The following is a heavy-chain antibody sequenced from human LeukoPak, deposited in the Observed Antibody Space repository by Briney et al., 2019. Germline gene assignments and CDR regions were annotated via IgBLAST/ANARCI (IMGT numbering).Heavy chain of an antibody. Sequence: GGSLRLSCAASGFTSSTYWMHWVRQAPGKGLVWVSRIKSDGSTNYADSVKGRFTISRDNAKNTVSLQMNSLRPEDTGVYYCARAPSEIGGYYPEYFRHWGQGTLVTVSS. CDR2: IKSDGST. V-gene: IGHV3-74*01. CDR3: ARAPSEIGGYYPEYFRH. J-gene: IGHJ1*01. D-gene: IGHD3-22*01. CDR1: GFTSSTYW.